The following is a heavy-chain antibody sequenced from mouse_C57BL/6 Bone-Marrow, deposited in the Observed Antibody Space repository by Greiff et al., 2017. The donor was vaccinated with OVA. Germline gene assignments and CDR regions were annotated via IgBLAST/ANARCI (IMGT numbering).Heavy chain of an antibody. V-gene: IGHV2-9*01. D-gene: IGHD1-1*01. J-gene: IGHJ2*01. CDR3: AKHDYYGLDY. CDR1: GFSFNSYG. Sequence: QVQLQESGPGLVAPSQCLSITCTVSGFSFNSYGVDWVRQPPGTGLEWLGGIWGGGSTTYNSALMSRLSISKDNSKSQVFLKMNSLQTDDTAMYYCAKHDYYGLDYWGQGTTLTVSS. CDR2: IWGGGST.